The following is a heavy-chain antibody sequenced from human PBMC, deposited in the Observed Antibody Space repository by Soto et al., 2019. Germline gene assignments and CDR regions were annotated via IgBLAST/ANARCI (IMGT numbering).Heavy chain of an antibody. CDR2: INPNSGGT. CDR1: GYTFTGYY. D-gene: IGHD2-2*02. CDR3: ARSYCSSTSCYILDDFDI. V-gene: IGHV1-2*04. Sequence: ASVKVSCKASGYTFTGYYMHWVRQAPGQGLEWMGWINPNSGGTNYAQKFQGWVTMTRDTSISTAYMELSRLRSDDTAVYYCARSYCSSTSCYILDDFDIWGQGTMVTVSS. J-gene: IGHJ3*02.